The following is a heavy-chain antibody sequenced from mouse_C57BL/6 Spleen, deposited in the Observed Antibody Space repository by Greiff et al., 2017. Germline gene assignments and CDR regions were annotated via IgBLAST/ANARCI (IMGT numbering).Heavy chain of an antibody. CDR3: AREDNYYGSSYAWFAY. CDR1: GYSITSGYY. V-gene: IGHV3-6*01. D-gene: IGHD1-1*01. Sequence: EVKVEESGPGLVKPSQSLSLTCSVTGYSITSGYYWNWIRQFPGNKLEWMGYISYDGSNNYNPSLKNRISITRDTSKNQFFLKLNSVTTEDTATYYCAREDNYYGSSYAWFAYWGQGTLVTVSA. J-gene: IGHJ3*01. CDR2: ISYDGSN.